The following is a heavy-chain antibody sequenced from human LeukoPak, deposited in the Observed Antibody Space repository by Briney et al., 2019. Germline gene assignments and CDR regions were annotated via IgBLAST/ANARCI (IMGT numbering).Heavy chain of an antibody. D-gene: IGHD3-3*01. J-gene: IGHJ3*02. V-gene: IGHV4-4*02. CDR1: GGSISSSNW. CDR2: IYHSGST. CDR3: ARERSGSEIFARSFDI. Sequence: PSETLSLTCAVSGGSISSSNWWSWVRQPPGKGLEWIGEIYHSGSTNYNPSLKSRITISVDKSKNQFSLKLSSVTAADTAVYYCARERSGSEIFARSFDIWGQGTVVTVSS.